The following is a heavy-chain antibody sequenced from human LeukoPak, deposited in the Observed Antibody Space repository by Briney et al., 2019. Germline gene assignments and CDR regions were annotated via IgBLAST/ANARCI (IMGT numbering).Heavy chain of an antibody. Sequence: SETLSLTXTVSGYSISSGYYWGWIRQPPGKGLEWIGSIYYSGSTYYNPSLKSRVTISVDTSKNQFSLKLSSVTAADTAVYYCARFEGYYFDYWGQGTLVTVSS. CDR1: GYSISSGYY. CDR3: ARFEGYYFDY. CDR2: IYYSGST. J-gene: IGHJ4*02. V-gene: IGHV4-38-2*02.